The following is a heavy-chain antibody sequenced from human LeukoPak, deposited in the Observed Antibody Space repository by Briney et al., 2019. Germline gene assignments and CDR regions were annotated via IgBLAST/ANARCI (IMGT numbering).Heavy chain of an antibody. CDR1: GGSISSYY. D-gene: IGHD3-9*01. CDR3: ARYDVLRSVDY. Sequence: SETLSLTCTVSGGSISSYYWSWIRQPPRKGLEWIGYIYYSGSASSHPSLKSRVTISVDTSKNQFSLKLNSVTAADTAVYYCARYDVLRSVDYWGQGTLVTVSS. J-gene: IGHJ4*02. V-gene: IGHV4-59*08. CDR2: IYYSGSA.